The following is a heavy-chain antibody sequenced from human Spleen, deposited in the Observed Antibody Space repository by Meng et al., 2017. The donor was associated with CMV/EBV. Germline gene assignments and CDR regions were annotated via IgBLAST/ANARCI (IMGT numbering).Heavy chain of an antibody. CDR3: ARLPVGVVPVSR. CDR1: GFTFNNYW. CDR2: ISSSGGDA. J-gene: IGHJ4*02. Sequence: CTNSGFTFNNYWLHWVRQAPGKGPVWVSHISSSGGDAAYADFVKGRFTISRDNAKNTVYLEMTSLRVEDTAVYYCARLPVGVVPVSRWGQGTLVTVSS. V-gene: IGHV3-74*01. D-gene: IGHD2-21*02.